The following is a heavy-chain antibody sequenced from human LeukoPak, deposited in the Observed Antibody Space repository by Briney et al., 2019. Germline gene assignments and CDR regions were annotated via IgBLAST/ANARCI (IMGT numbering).Heavy chain of an antibody. CDR2: ISSSSSYI. D-gene: IGHD2-8*01. Sequence: MSGGSLRLSCAASGFTFSSYSMNWVRQAPGKGLEWVSSISSSSSYIYYADSVKGRFTISRDNAKNSLYLQMNSLRAEDTAVYYCARSMLDYYYYGMDVWGQGTTVTVSS. J-gene: IGHJ6*02. V-gene: IGHV3-21*01. CDR1: GFTFSSYS. CDR3: ARSMLDYYYYGMDV.